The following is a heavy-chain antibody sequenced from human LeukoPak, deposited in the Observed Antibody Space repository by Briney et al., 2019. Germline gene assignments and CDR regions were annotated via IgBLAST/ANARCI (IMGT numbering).Heavy chain of an antibody. J-gene: IGHJ3*02. CDR1: GFTFSSYA. CDR3: ARPKLRYFDWYHAFDI. V-gene: IGHV3-30*04. Sequence: GGSLRLSCAASGFTFSSYAMHWVRQAPGKGLEWVAVISYDGSNKYYADSVKGRFTISRDNSKNTLYLQMNSLRAEDTAVYYCARPKLRYFDWYHAFDIWGQGTMVTVSS. D-gene: IGHD3-9*01. CDR2: ISYDGSNK.